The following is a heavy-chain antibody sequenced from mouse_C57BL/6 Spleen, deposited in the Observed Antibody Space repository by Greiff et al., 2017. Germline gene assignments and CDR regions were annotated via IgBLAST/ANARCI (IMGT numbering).Heavy chain of an antibody. CDR2: IYPGSGST. V-gene: IGHV1-55*01. CDR3: ARFSYYYGSSLDD. CDR1: GYTFTSYW. J-gene: IGHJ2*01. Sequence: QVQLQQPGAELVKPGASVKMSCKASGYTFTSYWITWVKQRPGQGLEWIGDIYPGSGSTNYNEKFKSKATLTVDTSSSTAYMQLSSLTSEESAVYYCARFSYYYGSSLDDWGQGTTLTVSS. D-gene: IGHD1-1*01.